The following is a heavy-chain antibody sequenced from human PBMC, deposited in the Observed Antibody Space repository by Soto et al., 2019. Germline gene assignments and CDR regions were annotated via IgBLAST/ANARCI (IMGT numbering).Heavy chain of an antibody. J-gene: IGHJ6*03. Sequence: SETLSLTCTVSGGSISSGGYYWSWIRQHPGKGLEWIGYIYYSGSTYYNPSLKSRVTISVDTSKNQFSLKLSSVTAADTAVYYCARVPGTEKYYYCYYMAVWGKGTTVTVSS. CDR1: GGSISSGGYY. D-gene: IGHD3-10*01. V-gene: IGHV4-31*03. CDR3: ARVPGTEKYYYCYYMAV. CDR2: IYYSGST.